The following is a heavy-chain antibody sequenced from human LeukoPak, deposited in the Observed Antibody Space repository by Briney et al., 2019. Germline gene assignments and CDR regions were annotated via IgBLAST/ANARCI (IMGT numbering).Heavy chain of an antibody. CDR2: IYHSGST. Sequence: SETLSLTCTVSGGSISSGTYYWGWIRQPPGKGLEWTGSIYHSGSTYYNPSLKSRVAISVDTSKNQFSLRLSSLTAADTALYYCARDRKYYYHMDVWGKGTTVTVSS. V-gene: IGHV4-39*07. D-gene: IGHD1-14*01. J-gene: IGHJ6*03. CDR1: GGSISSGTYY. CDR3: ARDRKYYYHMDV.